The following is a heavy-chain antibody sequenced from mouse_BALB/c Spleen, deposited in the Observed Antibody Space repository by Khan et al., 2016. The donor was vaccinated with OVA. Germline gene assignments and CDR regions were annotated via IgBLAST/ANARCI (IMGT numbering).Heavy chain of an antibody. CDR1: GFSLSSYG. Sequence: QVQLKQSGPGLVQPSQSLSITCTVSGFSLSSYGVHWVRQSTGKGLEWLGVIWSGGSTDFNAVFISRLSIRKDNSKSQVFFKMNSLQSNDSGIYYCARGGLPFAYCGQGTLVTVSA. J-gene: IGHJ3*01. D-gene: IGHD2-13*01. V-gene: IGHV2-2*02. CDR3: ARGGLPFAY. CDR2: IWSGGST.